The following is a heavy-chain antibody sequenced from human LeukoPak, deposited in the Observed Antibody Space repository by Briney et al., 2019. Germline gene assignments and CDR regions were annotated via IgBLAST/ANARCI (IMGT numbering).Heavy chain of an antibody. CDR3: AKYGKTWFGEYPRPYKWFDL. Sequence: PSETLSLICTVSGDSVVRDFWSWIRQPPGKGLEWVGYVYSSGTTNYSPSLKSRVTISLDTSNNEVSLELSSVTAADTAADYCAKYGKTWFGEYPRPYKWFDLWGQGTLVSVSS. D-gene: IGHD3-10*01. J-gene: IGHJ5*02. CDR1: GDSVVRDF. CDR2: VYSSGTT. V-gene: IGHV4-4*08.